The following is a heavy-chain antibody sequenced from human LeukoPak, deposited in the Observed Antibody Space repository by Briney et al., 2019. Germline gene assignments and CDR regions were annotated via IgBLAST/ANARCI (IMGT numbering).Heavy chain of an antibody. Sequence: SETLSLTCTVAGGSISSSSYYWGWIRQPPGKGLEWIGSIYYSGSTYYNPSLKSRVTISVDTSKNQFSLKLSSVTATDTAVYYYARHYRSSSSSDYWGQGTLVTVSS. J-gene: IGHJ4*02. D-gene: IGHD6-6*01. CDR3: ARHYRSSSSSDY. V-gene: IGHV4-39*01. CDR1: GGSISSSSYY. CDR2: IYYSGST.